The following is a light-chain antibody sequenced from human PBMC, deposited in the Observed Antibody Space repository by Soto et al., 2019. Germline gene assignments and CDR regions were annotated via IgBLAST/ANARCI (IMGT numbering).Light chain of an antibody. Sequence: EIVMTQSPATLSVSPGERATLSCRASQSVSSNLAWYQQKPGQAPRLLIYGASTRATGIPARFSGSGSGTEFTLTISSLQSEDFAVYYCQQYNNWPFTFGPGNKVDIK. CDR2: GAS. J-gene: IGKJ3*01. V-gene: IGKV3D-15*01. CDR1: QSVSSN. CDR3: QQYNNWPFT.